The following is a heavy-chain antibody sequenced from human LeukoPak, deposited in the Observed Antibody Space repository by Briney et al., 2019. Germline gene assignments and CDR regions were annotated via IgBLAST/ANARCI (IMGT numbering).Heavy chain of an antibody. CDR3: ARAVEGGYSSSSWGYYYYMDV. CDR2: IYNSGST. D-gene: IGHD6-6*01. CDR1: GYSISSGYY. Sequence: SETLSLTCTVSGYSISSGYYWGWIRQPPGKGLEWIGSIYNSGSTYYNPSLKSRVTISVDTSKNQFSLKLSSVTAADTAVYYCARAVEGGYSSSSWGYYYYMDVWGKGTTVTVSS. V-gene: IGHV4-38-2*02. J-gene: IGHJ6*03.